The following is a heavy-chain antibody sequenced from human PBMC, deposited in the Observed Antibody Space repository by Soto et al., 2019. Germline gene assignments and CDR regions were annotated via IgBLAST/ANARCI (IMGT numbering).Heavy chain of an antibody. D-gene: IGHD6-13*01. CDR2: IHSSGST. J-gene: IGHJ5*02. CDR1: GASMNSYH. V-gene: IGHV4-4*07. Sequence: SETLSLTCTVSGASMNSYHWSWIRQPAGKGLEWIGHIHSSGSTNYNPSLKSRVTMSVDTSKNQFSLRLMSLAAADTAVYYCARDQGVAAAGITWFDPWGQGSLVTVSS. CDR3: ARDQGVAAAGITWFDP.